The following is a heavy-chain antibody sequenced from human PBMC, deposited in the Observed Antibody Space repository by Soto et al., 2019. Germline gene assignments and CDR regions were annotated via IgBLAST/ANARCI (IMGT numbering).Heavy chain of an antibody. V-gene: IGHV1-2*02. J-gene: IGHJ5*02. CDR1: GYTFSDYY. Sequence: QVQLVQSGAEVKKPGASVYVSCKASGYTFSDYYVHWVRQAPGQGLEWMGWINPNVGGTNYERKFQGRVTMTRDTSISTVYMTQTRLSPDDTAIYYCAIGGREGPRITYDTWGQGTRVTVSS. CDR3: AIGGREGPRITYDT. CDR2: INPNVGGT. D-gene: IGHD3-16*01.